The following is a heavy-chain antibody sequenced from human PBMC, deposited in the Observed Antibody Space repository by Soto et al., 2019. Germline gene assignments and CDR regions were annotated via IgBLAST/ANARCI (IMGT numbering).Heavy chain of an antibody. CDR3: VKDENFSFDY. V-gene: IGHV3-48*02. CDR1: GFTFSRYS. J-gene: IGHJ4*02. Sequence: GGSLRLSCSASGFTFSRYSMNWVRQAPGKGLEWVSNIRSDSSATYYADSVQGRFAISRDNAKNSLYLQMNSLRDEDTAVYYCVKDENFSFDYWAQGTLVTVSS. CDR2: IRSDSSAT.